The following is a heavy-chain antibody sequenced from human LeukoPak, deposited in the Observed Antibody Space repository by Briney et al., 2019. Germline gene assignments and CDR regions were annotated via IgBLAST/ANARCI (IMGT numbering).Heavy chain of an antibody. CDR1: GLTFSSYS. CDR3: ARTIFGVDYYYMDV. J-gene: IGHJ6*03. CDR2: ISSSSTFT. Sequence: PAGSLRLSCAASGLTFSSYSMNWVRQAPGKGLEWVSSISSSSTFTYYADLVKGRFTISRDNAKNSLYLQMNSLRAEDTAVYYCARTIFGVDYYYMDVWGKGTTVTVSS. V-gene: IGHV3-21*01. D-gene: IGHD3-3*01.